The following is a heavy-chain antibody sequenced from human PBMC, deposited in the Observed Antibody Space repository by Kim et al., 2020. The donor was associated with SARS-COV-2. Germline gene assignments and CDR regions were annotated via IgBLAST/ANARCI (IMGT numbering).Heavy chain of an antibody. CDR3: ARGQYSSSWYDAFDI. V-gene: IGHV3-33*05. CDR1: GFTFSSYG. CDR2: ISYDGSNK. Sequence: GGSLRLSCAASGFTFSSYGMHWVRQAPGKGLEWVAVISYDGSNKYYADSVKGRFTISRDNSKNTLYLQMNSLRAEDTAEYYCARGQYSSSWYDAFDIWGQGTMVTVSS. J-gene: IGHJ3*02. D-gene: IGHD6-13*01.